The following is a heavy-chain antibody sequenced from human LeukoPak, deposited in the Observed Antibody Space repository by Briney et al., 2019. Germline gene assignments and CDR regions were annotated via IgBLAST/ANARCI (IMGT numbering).Heavy chain of an antibody. Sequence: GGSLRLSCAASGFTFTSSWMCWVRQAPGRGLEWLANINEAGSVTNYVHSVRGRFTISRDNAKNSLYLQMNSLRVEDTAVYYCAKDTGYSRPQRDAFDIWGQGTMVTVSS. CDR1: GFTFTSSW. CDR2: INEAGSVT. CDR3: AKDTGYSRPQRDAFDI. V-gene: IGHV3-7*01. D-gene: IGHD6-13*01. J-gene: IGHJ3*02.